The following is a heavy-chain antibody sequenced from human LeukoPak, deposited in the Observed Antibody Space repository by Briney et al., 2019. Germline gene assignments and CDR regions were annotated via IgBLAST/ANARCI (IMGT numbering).Heavy chain of an antibody. CDR3: AKDDEEYGYNNYNLYYFDY. D-gene: IGHD5-24*01. J-gene: IGHJ4*02. CDR1: GFTFSSYG. V-gene: IGHV3-23*01. Sequence: GGTLRLSCAASGFTFSSYGMSWVRQAPGKGLEWVSAISGSGGSTYYAASVKGRFTISRDNSKNTLYLQMNSLRAEDTAVYYCAKDDEEYGYNNYNLYYFDYWGQGTLVTVSS. CDR2: ISGSGGST.